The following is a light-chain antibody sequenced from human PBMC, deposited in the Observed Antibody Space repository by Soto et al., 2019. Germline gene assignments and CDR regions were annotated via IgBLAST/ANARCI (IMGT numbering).Light chain of an antibody. Sequence: EVVLTQSPATLSLSPGARATLSCRASENVRTFVDWYQQKPGQAPRLLIYGASNRATGIPARFSGSGYGTDFTLTISNREPEDFAVYYCQQHSHWPPWTFGQGTRVEIQ. CDR2: GAS. J-gene: IGKJ1*01. CDR1: ENVRTF. CDR3: QQHSHWPPWT. V-gene: IGKV3-11*01.